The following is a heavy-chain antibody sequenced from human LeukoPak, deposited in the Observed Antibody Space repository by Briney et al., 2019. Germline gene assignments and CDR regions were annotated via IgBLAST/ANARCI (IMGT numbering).Heavy chain of an antibody. CDR3: ARQEGTVTNYYYYHMYV. CDR1: GYSFTSYW. CDR2: IYPGNSDT. J-gene: IGHJ6*04. D-gene: IGHD4-17*01. V-gene: IGHV5-51*01. Sequence: GESLKISCKGSGYSFTSYWIGWVRQMPGKGLKWMGIIYPGNSDTRYSPSFQGQVTISADKSIRTAYLQWSSLKASDTAIYYCARQEGTVTNYYYYHMYVWGKGTTVTVSS.